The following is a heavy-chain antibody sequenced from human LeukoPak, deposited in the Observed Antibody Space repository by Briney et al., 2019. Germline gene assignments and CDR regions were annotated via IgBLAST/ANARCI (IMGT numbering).Heavy chain of an antibody. CDR1: GFTFSSYA. CDR2: ISGSGGST. D-gene: IGHD3/OR15-3a*01. J-gene: IGHJ4*02. Sequence: GGSLRLSCAASGFTFSSYAMSWVRQAPGKGLEWVSAISGSGGSTHYADSVKGRFTISRDNSKNTLYLQMNSLRAEDTDVYYCAKEPSVEDWYVAGYYFDYWGQGTLVTVSS. V-gene: IGHV3-23*01. CDR3: AKEPSVEDWYVAGYYFDY.